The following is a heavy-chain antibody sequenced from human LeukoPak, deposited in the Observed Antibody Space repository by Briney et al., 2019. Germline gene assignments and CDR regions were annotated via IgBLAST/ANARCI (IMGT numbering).Heavy chain of an antibody. CDR2: IKQDGSEK. J-gene: IGHJ2*01. D-gene: IGHD2-21*02. CDR3: ARDRKKLWGAYCGGDCSDYWYFDL. V-gene: IGHV3-7*01. CDR1: GFTFSSYW. Sequence: GGSLRLSCAASGFTFSSYWMSWVRQAPGKGLEWVANIKQDGSEKYYVDSVKGRFTISRDNAKNSLYLQMNSLRAEDTAVYYCARDRKKLWGAYCGGDCSDYWYFDLWGRGTLVTVSS.